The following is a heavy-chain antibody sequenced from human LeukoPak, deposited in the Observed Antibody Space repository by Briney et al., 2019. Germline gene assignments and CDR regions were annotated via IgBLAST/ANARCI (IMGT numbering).Heavy chain of an antibody. J-gene: IGHJ4*02. V-gene: IGHV1-69*06. CDR1: GGTFSSYA. CDR2: IIPIFGTA. CDR3: ARVRYRLAGTYIDY. D-gene: IGHD1-7*01. Sequence: GASVKVSCKASGGTFSSYAISWVRQAPGQELEWMGGIIPIFGTANYAQKFQGRVTITADKSTSTAYMELSSLRSEDTAVYYCARVRYRLAGTYIDYWGQGTLVTVSS.